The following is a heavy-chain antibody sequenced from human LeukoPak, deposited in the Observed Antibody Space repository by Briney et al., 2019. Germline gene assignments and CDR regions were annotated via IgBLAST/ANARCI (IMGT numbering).Heavy chain of an antibody. V-gene: IGHV2-70*04. CDR2: IDWDDDK. J-gene: IGHJ5*02. CDR3: ARLQGATIGAKWFDP. D-gene: IGHD4/OR15-4a*01. Sequence: SGPTLVNPTQTLTLTCTFSGFSLTTTGMRVSWIRQPPGKALEWLACIDWDDDKFYSTSLKTRLTISKDTSKNQVVLTMTNMDPVDTATYYCARLQGATIGAKWFDPWGQGTLVTVSS. CDR1: GFSLTTTGMR.